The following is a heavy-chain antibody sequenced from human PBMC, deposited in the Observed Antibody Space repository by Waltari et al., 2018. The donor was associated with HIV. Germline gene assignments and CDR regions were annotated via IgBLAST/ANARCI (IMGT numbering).Heavy chain of an antibody. D-gene: IGHD3-16*01. J-gene: IGHJ5*02. CDR2: IYKDDRI. CDR3: ARERFYYEESGHPGWFDP. CDR1: GFTVMTR. V-gene: IGHV3-66*01. Sequence: EVRLVESGVGVVQPGGALRLSCAVSGFTVMTRLTGARRAPRQAPGKGPEWISTIYKDDRIFYADSVKGRFTTSRDTPKNTVHLVMDSLRVDDTAVYFCARERFYYEESGHPGWFDPWGPGTQVIVSS.